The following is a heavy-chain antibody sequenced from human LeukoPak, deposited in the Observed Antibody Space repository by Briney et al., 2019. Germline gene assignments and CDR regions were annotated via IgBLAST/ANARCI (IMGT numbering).Heavy chain of an antibody. D-gene: IGHD5-24*01. Sequence: ASVKVSCKASGYTFTSYAISWVRQAPGQGLEWMGGIIPIFGTANYAQKFQGRVTITADESTSTAYMELSSLRSEDTAVYYCARGRAGRIADAFDIWGQGTMVTVSS. CDR1: GYTFTSYA. J-gene: IGHJ3*02. CDR3: ARGRAGRIADAFDI. CDR2: IIPIFGTA. V-gene: IGHV1-69*13.